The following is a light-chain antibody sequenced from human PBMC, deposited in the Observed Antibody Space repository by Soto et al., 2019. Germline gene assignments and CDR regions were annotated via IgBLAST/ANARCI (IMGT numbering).Light chain of an antibody. CDR3: LQYSSSLT. CDR1: QSVSSSY. CDR2: GAS. V-gene: IGKV3-20*01. J-gene: IGKJ4*01. Sequence: EIVLTRSLGTLSLSPGERATLSRRASQSVSSSYLAWYQQKPGQAPRLLIYGASSTATGIPDRFHASASGTEFTLPISRMPPEESAVYDCLQYSSSLTFGGGSIVDVK.